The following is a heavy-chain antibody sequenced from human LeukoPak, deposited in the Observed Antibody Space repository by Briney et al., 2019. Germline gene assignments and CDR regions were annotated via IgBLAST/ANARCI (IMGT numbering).Heavy chain of an antibody. D-gene: IGHD2-2*01. CDR3: AKGDSGWAIVPAAIAY. J-gene: IGHJ4*02. Sequence: PGGSLRLSCAASGFTFSSYYMSWVRQAPGKGLEWVSSISSSSTYMFYADSVRGRFTISRDNAKNSLYLQMNSLRAEDTAVYYCAKGDSGWAIVPAAIAYWGQGTLVTVSS. CDR1: GFTFSSYY. V-gene: IGHV3-21*01. CDR2: ISSSSTYM.